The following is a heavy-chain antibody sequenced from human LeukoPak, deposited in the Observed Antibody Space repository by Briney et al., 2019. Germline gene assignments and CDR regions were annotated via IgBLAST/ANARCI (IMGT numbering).Heavy chain of an antibody. CDR2: IKGDGSST. Sequence: PGGSLRLSCAASGFTFSSYWMHWVRHTPGKGLVWVSRIKGDGSSTSYPDSVKGRFTISRDNAKNPLYLQMNTLRAEDAAVYYCARDGYSFGHDFYYWGQGTLVTVSS. CDR1: GFTFSSYW. V-gene: IGHV3-74*01. D-gene: IGHD5-18*01. CDR3: ARDGYSFGHDFYY. J-gene: IGHJ4*02.